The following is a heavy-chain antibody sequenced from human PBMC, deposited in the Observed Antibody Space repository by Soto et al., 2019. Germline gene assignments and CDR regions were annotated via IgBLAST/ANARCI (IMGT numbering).Heavy chain of an antibody. V-gene: IGHV3-33*01. CDR2: TWSDGSSK. CDR1: GFIFSTYA. CDR3: ARGGAGTGYFDL. D-gene: IGHD3-10*01. J-gene: IGHJ2*01. Sequence: QVQLVESGGGVVQPGRSLRLSCAASGFIFSTYAMHWVRQAPGKGLEWVAVTWSDGSSKYYSDSVKGRFTISRDNSKNTLHLQMNSLRAEDTAVYYCARGGAGTGYFDLWGRGTLVTVSS.